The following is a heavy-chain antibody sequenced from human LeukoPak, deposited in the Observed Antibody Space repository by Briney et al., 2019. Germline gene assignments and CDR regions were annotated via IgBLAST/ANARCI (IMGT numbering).Heavy chain of an antibody. CDR2: IKHSGSA. V-gene: IGHV4-34*01. J-gene: IGHJ6*03. D-gene: IGHD2-2*01. Sequence: PSETLSLTCAVYDGSFSGYYCSWIRQPPGKGLEWIGEIKHSGSANYNPSLKSRVTISVDTSKNQFSLKLSSVTAADTAVYYCARARAPAAIRYYYYYYYMDVWGKGTTVTVSS. CDR3: ARARAPAAIRYYYYYYYMDV. CDR1: DGSFSGYY.